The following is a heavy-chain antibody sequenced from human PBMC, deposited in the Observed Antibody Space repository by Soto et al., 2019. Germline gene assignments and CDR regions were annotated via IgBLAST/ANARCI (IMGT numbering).Heavy chain of an antibody. V-gene: IGHV3-21*01. Sequence: GGSLRLSCAASGFTFSSYSMNWVRQAPGKGLEWVSSISSSGSYIYYADSVKGRFTISRDNAKNSLYLQMNSLRAEDTAVYYCARGYSSGWSHDAFDIWGQGTMVTVSS. CDR1: GFTFSSYS. D-gene: IGHD6-19*01. CDR2: ISSSGSYI. J-gene: IGHJ3*02. CDR3: ARGYSSGWSHDAFDI.